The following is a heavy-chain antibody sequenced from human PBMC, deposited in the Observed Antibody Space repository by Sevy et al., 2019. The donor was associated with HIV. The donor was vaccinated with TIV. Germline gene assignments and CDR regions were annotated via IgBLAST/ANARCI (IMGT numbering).Heavy chain of an antibody. D-gene: IGHD6-19*01. CDR2: ISWNSATR. J-gene: IGHJ4*02. CDR1: GFTFEDSA. CDR3: AKDTSRVVAGTGYFDY. Sequence: GGSLRLSCAASGFTFEDSAMHWVRQAPGKGLEWVSCISWNSATRGYADSVKGRFTISRDNAKNSLYLQMNSLRTEDTALYYCAKDTSRVVAGTGYFDYWGQGTLVTVSS. V-gene: IGHV3-9*01.